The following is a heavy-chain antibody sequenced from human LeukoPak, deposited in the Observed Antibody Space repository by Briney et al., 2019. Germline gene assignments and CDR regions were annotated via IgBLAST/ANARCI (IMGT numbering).Heavy chain of an antibody. CDR3: ARHRAYSYSSPFDI. V-gene: IGHV4-59*08. D-gene: IGHD5-18*01. CDR2: IYYSEST. CDR1: GGSCTNYY. Sequence: SETLSLTCSVSGGSCTNYYWSWTRQPPGRGLEWIGYIYYSESTNCNASLKRRVTIFVDPSKNQFSLRLSSVTAADTAVYYCARHRAYSYSSPFDIWGQGTMVTVSS. J-gene: IGHJ3*02.